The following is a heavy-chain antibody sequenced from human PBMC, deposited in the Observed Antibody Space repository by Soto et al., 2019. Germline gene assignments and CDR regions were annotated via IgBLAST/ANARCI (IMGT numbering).Heavy chain of an antibody. V-gene: IGHV4-4*02. J-gene: IGHJ4*02. D-gene: IGHD6-13*01. Sequence: QMQLQESGPGLVKPSGTLSLTCTVSGGSISNGHWWSWVRQSPGKGLEWIGEIVQTGDTNYNPSLDCRVTMSIDNSKNQFYLNLHSITAVDTAIYYCTRFGGYCSDFWGRGTLVTVSS. CDR3: TRFGGYCSDF. CDR1: GGSISNGHW. CDR2: IVQTGDT.